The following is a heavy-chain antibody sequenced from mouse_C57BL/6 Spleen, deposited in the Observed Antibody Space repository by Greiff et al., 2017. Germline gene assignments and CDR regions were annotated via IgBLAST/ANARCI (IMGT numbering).Heavy chain of an antibody. J-gene: IGHJ2*01. D-gene: IGHD2-5*01. CDR3: ARPEYSNYPCDY. Sequence: EVLRVESGGDLVKPGGSLKLSCAASGFTFSSYGMSWVRQTPDKRLEWVATISSGGSYNYYPDSVKGRFTISRDNAKNTLYLQMSSLKSEDTAMYYCARPEYSNYPCDYWGQGTTLTVSS. CDR2: ISSGGSYN. CDR1: GFTFSSYG. V-gene: IGHV5-6*01.